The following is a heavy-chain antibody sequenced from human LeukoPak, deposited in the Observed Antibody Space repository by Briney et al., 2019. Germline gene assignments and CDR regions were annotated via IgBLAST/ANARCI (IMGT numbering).Heavy chain of an antibody. Sequence: SETLSLTCTVSGGSISSSSYYWGWIRQPPGKGLEWIGEINHSGSTNYNPSLKSRVTISVDTSKNQFSLKLSSVSAADTAVYYCAREGHSSGWSGAEYFQHWGQGTLVTVSS. J-gene: IGHJ1*01. V-gene: IGHV4-39*07. D-gene: IGHD6-19*01. CDR1: GGSISSSSYY. CDR2: INHSGST. CDR3: AREGHSSGWSGAEYFQH.